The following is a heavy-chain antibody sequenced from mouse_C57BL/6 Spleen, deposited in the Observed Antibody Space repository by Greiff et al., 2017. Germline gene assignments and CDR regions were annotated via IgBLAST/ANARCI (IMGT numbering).Heavy chain of an antibody. CDR1: GYTFTTYP. J-gene: IGHJ1*03. CDR3: ARAITTVVEDWYFDV. CDR2: FHPYNDDT. Sequence: VQLVESGAELVKPGASVKMSCKASGYTFTTYPIEWMKQNHGKSLEWIGNFHPYNDDTKYNEKFKGKATLTVEKSSSTVYLELSRLTSDDSAVYYCARAITTVVEDWYFDVWGTGTTVTVSS. D-gene: IGHD1-1*01. V-gene: IGHV1-47*01.